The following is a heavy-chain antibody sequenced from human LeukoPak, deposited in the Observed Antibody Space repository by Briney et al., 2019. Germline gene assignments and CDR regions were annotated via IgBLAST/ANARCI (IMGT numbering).Heavy chain of an antibody. D-gene: IGHD3-10*01. Sequence: GASVKVSCKASGYTFTSYGISWVRQAPGQGLEWMGWISAYNGNTNYAQKLQGRVTMTTDTSTSTAYMELRSLRSDDTAVYYCARIVSGSYYNAPLDYWGQGTLVTVSS. J-gene: IGHJ4*02. CDR3: ARIVSGSYYNAPLDY. V-gene: IGHV1-18*01. CDR2: ISAYNGNT. CDR1: GYTFTSYG.